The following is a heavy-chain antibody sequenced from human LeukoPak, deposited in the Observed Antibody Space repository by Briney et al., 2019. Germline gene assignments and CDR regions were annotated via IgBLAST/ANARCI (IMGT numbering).Heavy chain of an antibody. CDR1: GFTFRSYW. J-gene: IGHJ4*02. V-gene: IGHV3-74*01. CDR2: INIDGCSG. CDR3: TRVGVTMVRGASYYFDY. Sequence: GGSVRLSCAASGFTFRSYWMHWVRQAPGKGLVWVSRINIDGCSGSYADSVEGRFTISRDNAKNTVYLQMNSLRAEDTAVYYCTRVGVTMVRGASYYFDYWGQGTLVTVSS. D-gene: IGHD3-10*01.